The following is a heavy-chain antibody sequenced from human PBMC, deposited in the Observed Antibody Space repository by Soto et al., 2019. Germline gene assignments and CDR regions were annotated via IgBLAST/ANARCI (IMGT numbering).Heavy chain of an antibody. CDR2: IIPIFGTA. CDR1: GGTFSSYA. Sequence: QVQLVQSGAEVKKPGSSVKVSCKASGGTFSSYAISWVRQAPGQGLEWMGGIIPIFGTANYAQKFQGRVTITADESTSTTYMELSSLRSEDTAVYYCARNIPGGSGYYYEGVDYWGQGTLVTVSS. CDR3: ARNIPGGSGYYYEGVDY. J-gene: IGHJ4*02. V-gene: IGHV1-69*01. D-gene: IGHD3-22*01.